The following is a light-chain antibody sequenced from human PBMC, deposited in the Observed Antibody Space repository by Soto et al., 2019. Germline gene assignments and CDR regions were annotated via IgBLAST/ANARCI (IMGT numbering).Light chain of an antibody. CDR3: QQYRSSPLT. Sequence: EIVLTQSPGTLSLSPGERATLSCRASQSVSSNYVAWYQQKPGQTPKVLIYRASSRATGIPDRVSGSGSGTDFTLNISRLEPEDFAMYYCQQYRSSPLTFGGGTKVDIK. CDR1: QSVSSNY. CDR2: RAS. V-gene: IGKV3-20*01. J-gene: IGKJ4*01.